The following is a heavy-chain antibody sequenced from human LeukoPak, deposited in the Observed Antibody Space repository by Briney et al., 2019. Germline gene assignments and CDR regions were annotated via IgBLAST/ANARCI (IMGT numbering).Heavy chain of an antibody. Sequence: SETLSLTCTVSGGSISSYYWSWIRQPPGKGLEWIGRIYTSGSTNYNPSLKSRVTMSVDTSKNQFSLKLSSVTAADTAVYYCARDRSSGWYGFDYWGQGTLVTVSS. D-gene: IGHD6-19*01. CDR3: ARDRSSGWYGFDY. CDR2: IYTSGST. V-gene: IGHV4-4*07. CDR1: GGSISSYY. J-gene: IGHJ4*02.